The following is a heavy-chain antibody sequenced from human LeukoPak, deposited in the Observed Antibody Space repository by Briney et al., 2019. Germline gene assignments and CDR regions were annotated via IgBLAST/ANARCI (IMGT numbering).Heavy chain of an antibody. V-gene: IGHV3-30*03. Sequence: QPGGSLRLSCAASGFTFSYYGLHWVRQAPGKGLEWVAVISYDGSNKYYADSVKGRFTISRDNSKNTLYLQMNSLRAEDTAVYYCARSAVAGPFYFDYWGQGTLVTVSS. CDR2: ISYDGSNK. CDR3: ARSAVAGPFYFDY. CDR1: GFTFSYYG. D-gene: IGHD6-19*01. J-gene: IGHJ4*02.